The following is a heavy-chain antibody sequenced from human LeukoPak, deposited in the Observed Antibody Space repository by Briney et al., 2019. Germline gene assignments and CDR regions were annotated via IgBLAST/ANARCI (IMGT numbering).Heavy chain of an antibody. V-gene: IGHV3-23*01. CDR1: GFTFSSYA. CDR2: ISGSGATT. D-gene: IGHD2-15*01. Sequence: GGSLRLSCVASGFTFSSYAMSWVRQAPGKGLEWVSPISGSGATTYYADSVKGRFTISRDNSKSTLYLQMNSLRAEDTAVYYCAKGWDAFDIGGQGTMVTVSS. J-gene: IGHJ3*02. CDR3: AKGWDAFDI.